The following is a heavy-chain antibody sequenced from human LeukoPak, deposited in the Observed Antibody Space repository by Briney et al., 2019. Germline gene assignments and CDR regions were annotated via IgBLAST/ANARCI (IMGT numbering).Heavy chain of an antibody. D-gene: IGHD6-25*01. Sequence: ASVNVSRKASGYTLNHYAMHWVRQAPGQRFEGMGWIDAGNGDTSYSQKFQARVTITRDTSASTAYIELRSHRSEDTAMYLCARRSTSGWPLDHWGQETLVTISS. CDR2: IDAGNGDT. V-gene: IGHV1-3*01. J-gene: IGHJ4*02. CDR3: ARRSTSGWPLDH. CDR1: GYTLNHYA.